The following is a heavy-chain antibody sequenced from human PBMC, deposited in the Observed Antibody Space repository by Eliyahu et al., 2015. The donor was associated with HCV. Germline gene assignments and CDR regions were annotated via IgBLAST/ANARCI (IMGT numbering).Heavy chain of an antibody. Sequence: EVSLVESGGHLVRPGESLRLACRVXGFXFRDKGMNXVRQAPGKGLEWVSAISGSGGSAFYAGSVKGQFTVSRDNAKNTLYLQMTNLKVDDAAVYYCARDTGHIVLNYQMDVWGKGTTVTVSS. J-gene: IGHJ6*04. CDR2: ISGSGGSA. V-gene: IGHV3-23*04. CDR1: GFXFRDKG. D-gene: IGHD2-21*01. CDR3: ARDTGHIVLNYQMDV.